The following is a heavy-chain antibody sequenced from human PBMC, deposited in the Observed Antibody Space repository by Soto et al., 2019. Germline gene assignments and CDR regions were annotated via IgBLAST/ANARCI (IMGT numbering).Heavy chain of an antibody. CDR3: ARGRIVVVPAAIRNYFDY. D-gene: IGHD2-2*01. CDR1: GGSFSGYY. V-gene: IGHV4-34*01. CDR2: INHSGST. Sequence: QVQLQKWGAGLLKPSETLSLTCAVYGGSFSGYYWSWIRQPPGKGLEWIGEINHSGSTNYNPSLKSRVTISVDTSKNQFSLKLSSVTAADTAVYYCARGRIVVVPAAIRNYFDYWGQGTLVTVSS. J-gene: IGHJ4*02.